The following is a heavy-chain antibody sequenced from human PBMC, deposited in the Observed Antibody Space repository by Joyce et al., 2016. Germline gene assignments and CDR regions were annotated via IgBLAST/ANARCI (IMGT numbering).Heavy chain of an antibody. CDR3: VRWHGNWAYDY. J-gene: IGHJ4*02. CDR1: GFSFSDYG. V-gene: IGHV3-64D*08. D-gene: IGHD7-27*01. CDR2: ISSDGGST. Sequence: EVQLVESGGGLVQPGGSLRFSCSASGFSFSDYGMHWVRQAPGKGLEFGSGISSDGGSTYYADSVKGRFTISRDNSKNTVYLQMSSLRAEDTALYYWVRWHGNWAYDYWGQGTLVTVFS.